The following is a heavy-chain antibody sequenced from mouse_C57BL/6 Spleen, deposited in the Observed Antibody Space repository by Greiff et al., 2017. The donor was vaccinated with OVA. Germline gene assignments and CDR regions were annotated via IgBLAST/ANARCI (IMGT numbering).Heavy chain of an antibody. V-gene: IGHV3-6*01. CDR3: ARDDGGVKDY. J-gene: IGHJ2*01. D-gene: IGHD2-3*01. CDR1: GYSITSGYY. Sequence: VQLKESGPGLVKPSQSLSLTCSVTGYSITSGYYWNWIRQFPGNKLEWMGYISYDGSNNYNPSLKNRISITRDTSKNQFFLKLNSVTTEDTATYYCARDDGGVKDYWGQGTTLTVSS. CDR2: ISYDGSN.